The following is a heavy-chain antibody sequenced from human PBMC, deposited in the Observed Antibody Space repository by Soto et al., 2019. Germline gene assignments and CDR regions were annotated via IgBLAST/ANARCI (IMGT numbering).Heavy chain of an antibody. CDR2: ISYDGSNK. CDR3: ARAGSYYYGSGSYSKRPYYYYMDV. V-gene: IGHV3-30-3*01. Sequence: GGSLRLSCAASGFTFSSYAMHWVRQAPGKGLEWVAVISYDGSNKYYADSVKGRFTISRDNAKNTLYLQMNSLRAEDTAVYYCARAGSYYYGSGSYSKRPYYYYMDVWGKGTTVTVSS. CDR1: GFTFSSYA. J-gene: IGHJ6*03. D-gene: IGHD3-10*01.